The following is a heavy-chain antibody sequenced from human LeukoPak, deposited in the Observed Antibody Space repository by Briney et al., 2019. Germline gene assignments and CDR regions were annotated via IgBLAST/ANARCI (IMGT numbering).Heavy chain of an antibody. CDR3: ASHGGL. Sequence: GGSLRHSCAASGFTFSSYGMHWVRQAPGKGLEWVAVIWYDGSNKNYADSVKGRFTISRDNSKNMLYLQMNSLRVEDTALYYCASHGGLWGQGTLVTVSS. J-gene: IGHJ4*02. D-gene: IGHD5-12*01. CDR1: GFTFSSYG. V-gene: IGHV3-33*08. CDR2: IWYDGSNK.